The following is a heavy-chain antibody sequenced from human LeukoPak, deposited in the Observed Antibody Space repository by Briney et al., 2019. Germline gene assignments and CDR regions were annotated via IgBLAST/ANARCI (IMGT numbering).Heavy chain of an antibody. CDR3: ARGDYYDSGIWYYFDY. J-gene: IGHJ4*02. Sequence: SETLSLTCTVSAGSITSHDYYWSWIRQAPGKGLEWIGHIYYSGSTNYNPSLKSRVTISVDTSKNQFSLKLSSVTAADTAVYYCARGDYYDSGIWYYFDYWGQGTLVTVSS. CDR1: AGSITSHDYY. V-gene: IGHV4-61*08. CDR2: IYYSGST. D-gene: IGHD3-22*01.